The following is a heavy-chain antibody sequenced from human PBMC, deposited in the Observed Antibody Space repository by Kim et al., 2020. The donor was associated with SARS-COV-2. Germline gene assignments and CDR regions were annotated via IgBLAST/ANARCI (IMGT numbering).Heavy chain of an antibody. V-gene: IGHV5-10-1*01. Sequence: GESLKISCKGSGYSFTSYWISWVRQMPGKGLEWMGRIDPSDSYTNYSPSFQGHVTISADKSISTAYLQWSSLKASDTAMYYCARLGHPSSGYYHSQVDYWGQGTLVTVSS. CDR1: GYSFTSYW. CDR3: ARLGHPSSGYYHSQVDY. D-gene: IGHD3-22*01. CDR2: IDPSDSYT. J-gene: IGHJ4*02.